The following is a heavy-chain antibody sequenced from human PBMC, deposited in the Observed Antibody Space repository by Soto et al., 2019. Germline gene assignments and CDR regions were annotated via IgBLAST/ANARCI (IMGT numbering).Heavy chain of an antibody. CDR2: IRSNAYGGTT. J-gene: IGHJ4*02. CDR1: GCALGEYA. D-gene: IGHD3-22*01. Sequence: GGSLRLSCAAWGCALGEYAMSWFRQAQGKGLEWVGFIRSNAYGGTTQYAASVKGRFTISRDDSKSIAYLQMNSLKTQDTAVYYCTRSPNYDSSGFADYWGQGP. CDR3: TRSPNYDSSGFADY. V-gene: IGHV3-49*03.